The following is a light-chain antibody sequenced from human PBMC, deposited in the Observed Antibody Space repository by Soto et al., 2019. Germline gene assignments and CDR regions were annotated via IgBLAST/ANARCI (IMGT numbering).Light chain of an antibody. CDR3: ISHTASTTRI. J-gene: IGLJ1*01. CDR1: SSDVGGYNH. V-gene: IGLV2-14*01. CDR2: EVT. Sequence: QSVLTQPASVSGSPGQSITISCTGTSSDVGGYNHVSWYQHHPGKAPKRIIYEVTKRPSGVSNRFSGSKSGDTASLTISGLQAEDEADYYCISHTASTTRIFGTGTKLTVL.